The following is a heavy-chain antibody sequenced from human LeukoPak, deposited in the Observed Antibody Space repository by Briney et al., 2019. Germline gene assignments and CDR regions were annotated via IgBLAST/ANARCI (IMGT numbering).Heavy chain of an antibody. V-gene: IGHV3-23*01. CDR1: GFTFSSYA. Sequence: QPGGSLRLSCAASGFTFSSYAMSWVRQAPGKGLEWVSTISGSGGTTYYADSVKGRFTISRDDSKNTLYLQMNSLRAEDTAVYYCATPRYGSGSYYKGWFDPWGRGTLVTVSS. CDR2: ISGSGGTT. D-gene: IGHD3-10*01. CDR3: ATPRYGSGSYYKGWFDP. J-gene: IGHJ5*02.